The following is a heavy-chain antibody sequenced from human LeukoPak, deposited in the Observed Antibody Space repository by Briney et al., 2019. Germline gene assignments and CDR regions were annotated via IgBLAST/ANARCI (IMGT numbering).Heavy chain of an antibody. D-gene: IGHD3-10*02. J-gene: IGHJ5*02. Sequence: GGSLRLSCAASGYRFSPYWMSWVRQTPGKGLEWVASISDGGRATYYGDSVRGRFTISRDVAKNSLFLQMNGLRADDTAVYYCTRENYVPDSWGQGTLVVVPS. V-gene: IGHV3-7*03. CDR3: TRENYVPDS. CDR2: ISDGGRAT. CDR1: GYRFSPYW.